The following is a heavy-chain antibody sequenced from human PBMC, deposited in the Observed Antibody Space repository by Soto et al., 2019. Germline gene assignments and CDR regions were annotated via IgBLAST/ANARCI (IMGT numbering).Heavy chain of an antibody. J-gene: IGHJ6*02. CDR1: GFTFSNYV. D-gene: IGHD4-17*01. V-gene: IGHV3-23*01. Sequence: EVQLLESGGGLVQPGGSLRLSCAASGSGFTFSNYVMTWVRQAPGKGLEWVSSLSASGGSTYYADSVNGRFTISRDNSKNTFYLQMNSLRAEDTAVYYCAKPLTTVTTHYYGLDVWGQGTTVTVSS. CDR3: AKPLTTVTTHYYGLDV. CDR2: LSASGGST.